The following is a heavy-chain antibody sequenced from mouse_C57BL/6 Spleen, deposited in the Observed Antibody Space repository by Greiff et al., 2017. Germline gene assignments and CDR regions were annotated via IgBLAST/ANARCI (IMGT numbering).Heavy chain of an antibody. V-gene: IGHV5-9-1*02. J-gene: IGHJ3*01. CDR2: ISSGGDYI. CDR1: GFTFSSYA. D-gene: IGHD2-4*01. CDR3: TRDDDYGAWFAY. Sequence: EVQLQESGEGLVKPGGSLKLSCAASGFTFSSYAMSWVRQTPEKRLAWVAYISSGGDYIYYADTVKGRFTISRDNARNTLYLQMSSLKSEDTAMYYCTRDDDYGAWFAYWGQGTLVTVSA.